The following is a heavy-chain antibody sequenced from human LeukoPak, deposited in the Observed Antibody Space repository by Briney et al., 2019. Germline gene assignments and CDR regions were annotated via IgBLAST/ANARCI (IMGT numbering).Heavy chain of an antibody. Sequence: GASVKVSCKASGGTFSSYAISWVRQAPGQGLEWMGRIIPILGIANYAQKFQGRVTITADKSTSTAYMELSSLRSEDTAVYYCARLSGRDYYYYGMDVWGQGTTVTVSS. CDR3: ARLSGRDYYYYGMDV. CDR1: GGTFSSYA. J-gene: IGHJ6*02. V-gene: IGHV1-69*04. CDR2: IIPILGIA.